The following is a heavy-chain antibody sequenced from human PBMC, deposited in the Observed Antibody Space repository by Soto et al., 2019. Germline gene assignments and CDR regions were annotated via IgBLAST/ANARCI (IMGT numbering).Heavy chain of an antibody. CDR2: IYYSGST. D-gene: IGHD1-20*01. CDR1: GGSVSSGSYY. CDR3: ARDQKVGVTGTTEWFDP. V-gene: IGHV4-61*01. J-gene: IGHJ5*02. Sequence: QVQLQESGPGLVKPSETLSLTCTVSGGSVSSGSYYWSWIRQPPGKGLEWIGYIYYSGSTNYHPSLKSRVTISVDTSKNQFSLKLSSVTAADTAVYYCARDQKVGVTGTTEWFDPWGQGTLVTVSS.